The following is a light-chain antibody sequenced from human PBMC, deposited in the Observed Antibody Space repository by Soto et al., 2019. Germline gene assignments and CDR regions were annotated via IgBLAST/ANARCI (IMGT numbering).Light chain of an antibody. CDR3: QSYASSLSANFV. CDR2: GNN. CDR1: TSNIGAGYD. J-gene: IGLJ1*01. Sequence: QAVVTQPPSVSGAPGQRVTISCTGSTSNIGAGYDVHWYQQFPGKAPKLLIYGNNNRPSGVPDRFSGSKSGTSASLTITGLRADDEADYYCQSYASSLSANFVFGTGTKVTVL. V-gene: IGLV1-40*01.